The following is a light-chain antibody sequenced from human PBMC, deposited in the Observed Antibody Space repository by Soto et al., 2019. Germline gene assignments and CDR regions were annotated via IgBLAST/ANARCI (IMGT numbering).Light chain of an antibody. J-gene: IGLJ1*01. CDR3: CSYAGSYAYV. Sequence: QSALTQPRSVSGSPGQSVTISCTGTSSDVGGYNYVSWYQQHPGKAPKLMIYDVSKRPSGVPDRFSGSKSGNTASLTISALQAEDEADYYCCSYAGSYAYVFGTGTKLPVL. CDR1: SSDVGGYNY. CDR2: DVS. V-gene: IGLV2-11*01.